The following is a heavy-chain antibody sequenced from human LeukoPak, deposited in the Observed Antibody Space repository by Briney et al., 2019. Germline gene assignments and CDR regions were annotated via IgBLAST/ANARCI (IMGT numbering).Heavy chain of an antibody. CDR1: GGSISSGGYS. Sequence: SETLSLTCAVSGGSISSGGYSWSWIRQPPGRGLEWIVYIYHSGSTYYNPSLKSRVTISVDRSKNQFSLKLSSVTAADTAVYYCARIATSPSGYYYFDYWGQGTLVTVSS. V-gene: IGHV4-30-2*01. CDR2: IYHSGST. J-gene: IGHJ4*02. CDR3: ARIATSPSGYYYFDY. D-gene: IGHD3-3*01.